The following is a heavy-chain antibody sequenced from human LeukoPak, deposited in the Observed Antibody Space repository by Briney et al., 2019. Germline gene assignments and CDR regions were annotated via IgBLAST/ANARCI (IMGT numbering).Heavy chain of an antibody. J-gene: IGHJ6*03. CDR3: ASGYCSSTSCYSYYYYYMDV. D-gene: IGHD2-2*01. V-gene: IGHV1-46*01. CDR1: GYTFTSYY. Sequence: ASVKVSCKASGYTFTSYYMHWVRQAPGQGLEWMGIINPSGGSTSYAQKFQGRVTMTRDTSTSTVYMELSSLRSEDTAVYYCASGYCSSTSCYSYYYYYMDVWGKGTTVTISS. CDR2: INPSGGST.